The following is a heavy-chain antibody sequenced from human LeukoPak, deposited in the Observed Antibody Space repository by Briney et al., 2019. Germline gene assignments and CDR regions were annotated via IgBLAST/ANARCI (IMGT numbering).Heavy chain of an antibody. CDR1: GFTFSSYG. V-gene: IGHV3-30*02. D-gene: IGHD1-26*01. CDR3: AKDFSGSHGTGEIDY. J-gene: IGHJ4*02. Sequence: GGSLRLSCAASGFTFSSYGMHWVRQAPGKGLEWVAFIRYDGSNKYYADSVKGRFTISRDNSKNTLYLQMNSLRAEDTAVYYCAKDFSGSHGTGEIDYWGQGTLVTVSS. CDR2: IRYDGSNK.